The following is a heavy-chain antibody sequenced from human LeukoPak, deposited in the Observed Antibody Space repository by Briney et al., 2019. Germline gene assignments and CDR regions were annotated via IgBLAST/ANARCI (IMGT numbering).Heavy chain of an antibody. CDR1: GYTFTSYG. CDR2: ISAYNGNT. CDR3: ARCLMVRGLKDRGLDP. J-gene: IGHJ5*02. D-gene: IGHD3-10*01. Sequence: ASVKVSCKASGYTFTSYGISWVRQAPGQGLEWMGWISAYNGNTSYAQKLQGRVTTTTDTSTSTAYMELRSLRSDGTAVYYCARCLMVRGLKDRGLDPWGQGTLVTVSS. V-gene: IGHV1-18*01.